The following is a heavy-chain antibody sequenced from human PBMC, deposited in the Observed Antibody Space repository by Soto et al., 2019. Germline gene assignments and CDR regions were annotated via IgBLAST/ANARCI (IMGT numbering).Heavy chain of an antibody. CDR1: GGSISSGGYS. Sequence: PSETLSLTCAVSGGSISSGGYSWSWIRQPPGKGLEWIGYIYHSGSTYYNPSLKSRVTISVDRSKNQFSLKPSSVTAADMAVYYCAAGGGLPRYYWGQGTLVTVSS. D-gene: IGHD5-12*01. CDR3: AAGGGLPRYY. J-gene: IGHJ4*02. CDR2: IYHSGST. V-gene: IGHV4-30-2*01.